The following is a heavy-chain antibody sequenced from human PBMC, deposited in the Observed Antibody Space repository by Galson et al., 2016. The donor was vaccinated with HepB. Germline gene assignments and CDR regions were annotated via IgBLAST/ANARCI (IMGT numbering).Heavy chain of an antibody. J-gene: IGHJ6*02. CDR3: ARVRDGYNTHFYYGMDV. Sequence: SVKVSCKASGGTFSSYAISWVRQAPGQGLEWMGVIINLHGTANYALKFQGRVTITADESTSTAHMEVSSLRYEDTAVYYCARVRDGYNTHFYYGMDVWGQGTTVIVSS. V-gene: IGHV1-69*13. CDR1: GGTFSSYA. CDR2: IINLHGTA. D-gene: IGHD5-24*01.